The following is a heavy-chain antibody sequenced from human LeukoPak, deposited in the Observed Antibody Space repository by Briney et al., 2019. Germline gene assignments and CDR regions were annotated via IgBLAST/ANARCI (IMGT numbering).Heavy chain of an antibody. J-gene: IGHJ5*02. CDR2: IYHSGST. CDR3: ARFCSGGSCPFDP. D-gene: IGHD2-15*01. CDR1: GGSLSSGGYS. V-gene: IGHV4-30-2*01. Sequence: SQTLSLTCAVSGGSLSSGGYSWSWLRQPPGTGLEWIGYIYHSGSTYYNPSLKSRVTISVDRSKNQFSLKLSSVTAADTAVYYCARFCSGGSCPFDPWGQGTLVTVSS.